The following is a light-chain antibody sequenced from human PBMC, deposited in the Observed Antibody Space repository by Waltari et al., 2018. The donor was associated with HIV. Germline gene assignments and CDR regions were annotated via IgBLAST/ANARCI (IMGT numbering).Light chain of an antibody. CDR3: ATWDDSLSDVYV. CDR1: SSNIGSNY. J-gene: IGLJ1*01. Sequence: QSVLTQPPSASGTPGQRVTISCSGSSSNIGSNYVYWYQQLPGTAPKLLIYRNNQRPSGVPDRFSGSKSDTSSSLAISGRRSEDEADYYWATWDDSLSDVYVFGTGTKVTVL. V-gene: IGLV1-47*01. CDR2: RNN.